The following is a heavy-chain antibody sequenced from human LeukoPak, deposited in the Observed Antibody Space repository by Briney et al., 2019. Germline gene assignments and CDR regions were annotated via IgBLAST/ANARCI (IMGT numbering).Heavy chain of an antibody. Sequence: GGSLRLSCAASGFTASSNYMSWVRQAPGKGLEWVSVIYSGGSTYYADSVKGRFTISRDNSKNTLYLQMNSLRAEDSAVYYCAKEAPSLNFWGQGTLVTVSS. CDR3: AKEAPSLNF. D-gene: IGHD3-16*01. J-gene: IGHJ4*02. CDR1: GFTASSNY. V-gene: IGHV3-66*01. CDR2: IYSGGST.